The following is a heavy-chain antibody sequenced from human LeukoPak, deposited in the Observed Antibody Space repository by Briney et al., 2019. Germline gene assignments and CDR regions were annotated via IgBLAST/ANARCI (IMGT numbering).Heavy chain of an antibody. CDR1: GYTFTGYY. J-gene: IGHJ4*02. D-gene: IGHD3-22*01. CDR3: ARRSHYYDSSGYYLDY. V-gene: IGHV1-2*02. Sequence: GASVKVSCKASGYTFTGYYMHWVRQAPGQGLEWMGWINPNSGGTNYAQKFQGRVTMTRDTSISTAYMELSRLRSDDTAVYYCARRSHYYDSSGYYLDYWGQGTLVTVSS. CDR2: INPNSGGT.